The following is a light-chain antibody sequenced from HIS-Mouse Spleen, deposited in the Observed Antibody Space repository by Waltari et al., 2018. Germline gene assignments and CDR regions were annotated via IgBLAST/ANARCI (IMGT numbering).Light chain of an antibody. CDR1: SPNIGSNY. J-gene: IGLJ3*02. CDR2: RNN. V-gene: IGLV1-47*01. CDR3: AAWDDSLSGPV. Sequence: QSVLTQPPSASGTPGQRGTIPCSGSSPNIGSNYVYWYQQLPGTAPKLLIYRNNQRPSGVPDRFSGSKSGTSASLAISGLRSEDEADYYCAAWDDSLSGPVFGGGTKLTVL.